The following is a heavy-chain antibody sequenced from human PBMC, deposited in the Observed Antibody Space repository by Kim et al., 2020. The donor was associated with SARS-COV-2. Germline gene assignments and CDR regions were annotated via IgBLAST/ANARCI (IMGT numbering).Heavy chain of an antibody. CDR3: AREDREGRDGYNWGSYYYYGMDV. J-gene: IGHJ6*02. CDR1: GGTFSSYA. D-gene: IGHD3-16*01. V-gene: IGHV1-69*13. CDR2: IIPIFGTA. Sequence: SVKVSCKASGGTFSSYAISWVRQAPGQGLEWMGGIIPIFGTANYAQKFQGRVTITADESTSTAYMELSSLRSEDTAVYYCAREDREGRDGYNWGSYYYYGMDVWGQGTTVTVSS.